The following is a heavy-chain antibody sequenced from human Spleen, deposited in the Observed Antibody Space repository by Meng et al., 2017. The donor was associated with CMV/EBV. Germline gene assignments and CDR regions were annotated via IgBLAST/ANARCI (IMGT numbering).Heavy chain of an antibody. J-gene: IGHJ4*02. CDR1: GYMFTAYY. D-gene: IGHD6-13*01. V-gene: IGHV1-2*02. Sequence: CKASGYMFTAYYVHWVRQAPGQGLEWMGRVSPSTGATFYAQKFRGRVSITRDTSITTAYIELGSLTSDDTALYYCARIEGSASSLGDWGQGTLVTVSS. CDR2: VSPSTGAT. CDR3: ARIEGSASSLGD.